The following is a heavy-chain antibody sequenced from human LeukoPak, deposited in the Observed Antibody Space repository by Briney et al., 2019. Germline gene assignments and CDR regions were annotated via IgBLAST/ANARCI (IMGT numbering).Heavy chain of an antibody. CDR3: AKDPPPYCSSTSCPLH. D-gene: IGHD2-2*01. J-gene: IGHJ4*02. V-gene: IGHV3-21*04. CDR1: GFTFSSYS. CDR2: ISSSSSYI. Sequence: TGGSLRLSCAASGFTFSSYSMNWVRQAPGKGLEWVSSISSSSSYIYYADSVKGRFTISRDNAKNSLYLQMNSLRAEDTAVYYCAKDPPPYCSSTSCPLHWGQGTLVTVSS.